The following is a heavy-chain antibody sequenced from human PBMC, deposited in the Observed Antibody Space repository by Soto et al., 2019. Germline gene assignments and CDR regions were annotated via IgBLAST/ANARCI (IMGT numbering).Heavy chain of an antibody. CDR3: ARGIVVVESPTGDEFYNYYGMEV. J-gene: IGHJ6*02. V-gene: IGHV1-69*01. D-gene: IGHD2-15*01. CDR2: IIHMFGTA. CDR1: GDTFSSYA. Sequence: QVQLVQSGAEVKKPGSSVKVSCKASGDTFSSYAINWVRQGPGQGLEWMGGIIHMFGTANYAEKFQGRVTITADEAASTGYMELNSLRSEDTAVYDGARGIVVVESPTGDEFYNYYGMEVWGQGTTVTGSS.